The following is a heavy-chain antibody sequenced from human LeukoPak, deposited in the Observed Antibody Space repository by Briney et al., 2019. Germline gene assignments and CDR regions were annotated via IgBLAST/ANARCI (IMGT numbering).Heavy chain of an antibody. J-gene: IGHJ5*02. CDR3: ATGRYDFWSGYRQNWFDP. V-gene: IGHV1-24*01. D-gene: IGHD3-3*01. Sequence: GGSLRLSCAASGFTFSDYYMSWIRQAPGKGLEWMGGFDPEDGETIYAQKFQGRVTMTEDTSTDTAYMELSSLRSEDTAVYYCATGRYDFWSGYRQNWFDPWGQGTLVTVSS. CDR1: GFTFSDYY. CDR2: FDPEDGET.